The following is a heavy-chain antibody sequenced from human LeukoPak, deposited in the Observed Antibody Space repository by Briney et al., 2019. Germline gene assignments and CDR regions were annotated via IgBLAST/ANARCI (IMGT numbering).Heavy chain of an antibody. V-gene: IGHV1-46*01. CDR2: INPSGGST. CDR3: ARAVGIAAAGNDGMDV. CDR1: GYTFTSYY. J-gene: IGHJ6*02. Sequence: WASVKVSCKASGYTFTSYYMHWVRQAPGQGLEWMGIINPSGGSTSYAQKFQGRVTMTRDTSTSTVYMELSSLRSEDTAVYYCARAVGIAAAGNDGMDVWGQGTTVTVSS. D-gene: IGHD6-13*01.